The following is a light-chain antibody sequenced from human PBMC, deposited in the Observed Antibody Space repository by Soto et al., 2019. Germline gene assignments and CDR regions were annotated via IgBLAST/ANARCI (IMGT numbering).Light chain of an antibody. CDR3: QQYGSSLMYT. CDR2: GAS. Sequence: IVLTQSPGTLSLSPGERATLSCRASQSLSGNYLAWYQQRPGQPPRLLIYGASSRATGIPDRFSGSGAGTDFALTISRLEPEDFVVYICQQYGSSLMYTFGQGTKLEIK. J-gene: IGKJ2*01. V-gene: IGKV3-20*01. CDR1: QSLSGNY.